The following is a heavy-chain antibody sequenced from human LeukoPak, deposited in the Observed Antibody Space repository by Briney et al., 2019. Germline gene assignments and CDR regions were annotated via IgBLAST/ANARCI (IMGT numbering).Heavy chain of an antibody. CDR3: ARDEYYYDSSGYYYYPFY. V-gene: IGHV1-2*02. CDR2: INPNSGGT. CDR1: GYTFTGYY. Sequence: ASVKVSCKASGYTFTGYYMHWVRQAPGQGLEWMGWINPNSGGTNYAQKFQGRVTMTRDTSISTAYMELSRLRSDDTAVYYCARDEYYYDSSGYYYYPFYWGQGTLVTVSS. D-gene: IGHD3-22*01. J-gene: IGHJ4*02.